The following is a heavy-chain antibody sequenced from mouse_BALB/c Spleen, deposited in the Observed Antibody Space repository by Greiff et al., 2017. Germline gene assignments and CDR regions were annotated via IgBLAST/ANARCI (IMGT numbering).Heavy chain of an antibody. J-gene: IGHJ4*01. CDR1: GFSLTSYG. CDR3: ARLGTTAYAMDY. Sequence: VKLVESGPDLVAPSQSLSITCTVSGFSLTSYGVHWVRQPPGKGLEWLVVIWSDGSTTYNSALKSRLSISKDNSKSQVFLKMNSLQTDDTAMYYCARLGTTAYAMDYWGQGTSVTVSS. D-gene: IGHD1-2*01. V-gene: IGHV2-6-2*01. CDR2: IWSDGST.